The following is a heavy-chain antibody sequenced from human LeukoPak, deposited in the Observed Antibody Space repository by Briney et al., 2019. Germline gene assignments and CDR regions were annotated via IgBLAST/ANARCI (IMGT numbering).Heavy chain of an antibody. J-gene: IGHJ6*03. V-gene: IGHV1-69*05. D-gene: IGHD6-25*01. Sequence: SVKVSCKASGGTFDSQAISWVRQAPGQGLEWMGRIIRKFDTANYAQKFQGRVTITTDESTSTAYMELSGLRSEDTAVYYCARDLQDSGPHYYYFMDVWGKGTPVTVSS. CDR2: IIRKFDTA. CDR1: GGTFDSQA. CDR3: ARDLQDSGPHYYYFMDV.